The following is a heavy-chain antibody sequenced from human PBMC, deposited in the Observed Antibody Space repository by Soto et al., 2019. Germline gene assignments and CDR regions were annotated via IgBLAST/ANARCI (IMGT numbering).Heavy chain of an antibody. D-gene: IGHD4-17*01. J-gene: IGHJ4*02. CDR2: ISGSGGST. CDR3: AKGYNDFGDTYFDY. V-gene: IGHV3-23*01. Sequence: GGSLRLSCAASGFTFSTHAMSWVRQAPGTGLEWVSSISGSGGSTYHADSVKGRFTISRDSSKNTLYMQMNSLRAEDTAVYYCAKGYNDFGDTYFDYWGQGTPVTVSS. CDR1: GFTFSTHA.